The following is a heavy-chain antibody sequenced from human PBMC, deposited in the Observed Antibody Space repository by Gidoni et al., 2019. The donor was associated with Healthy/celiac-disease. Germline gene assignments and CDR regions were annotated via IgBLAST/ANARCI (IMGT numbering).Heavy chain of an antibody. CDR2: IYPSGST. CDR3: ASKAGPFTDAFAI. CDR1: GGSISSYY. V-gene: IGHV4-4*07. J-gene: IGHJ3*02. D-gene: IGHD6-13*01. Sequence: QVQLQESGPGLVKPSETLSLTCTGSGGSISSYYWSWIRQPAGKGLEWIGRIYPSGSTNYNPSLKSRVTMSVDTSKNQFSLKLSSVTAADTAVYYCASKAGPFTDAFAIWGQGTMVTVSS.